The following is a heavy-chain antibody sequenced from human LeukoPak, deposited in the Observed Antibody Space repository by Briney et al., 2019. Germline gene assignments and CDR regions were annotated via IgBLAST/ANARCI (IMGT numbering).Heavy chain of an antibody. CDR1: GGSISSYY. V-gene: IGHV4-59*01. CDR2: IYYSGST. J-gene: IGHJ4*02. Sequence: SETLSLTCTVSGGSISSYYWSWIRQPPGKGLEWIGYIYYSGSTNYNPSLKSRVTISVDTSKNQFSLKLSSVTAADTAVYYCAKQKTYYYDSSGYYVDYWGQGTLVTVSS. D-gene: IGHD3-22*01. CDR3: AKQKTYYYDSSGYYVDY.